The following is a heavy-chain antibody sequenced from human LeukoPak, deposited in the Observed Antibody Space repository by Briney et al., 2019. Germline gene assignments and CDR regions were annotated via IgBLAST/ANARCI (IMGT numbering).Heavy chain of an antibody. D-gene: IGHD1-26*01. CDR3: AKAGSIRFDY. CDR1: GFTFSSYA. V-gene: IGHV3-23*01. Sequence: GGSLRLSCAASGFTFSSYAMSWVRQAPGKGLEWVSAISGSGGSTYYADSVKGRFTISRDNSKNTLYLQINSLRAEDTAIYYCAKAGSIRFDYWGQGTLVTVSS. CDR2: ISGSGGST. J-gene: IGHJ4*02.